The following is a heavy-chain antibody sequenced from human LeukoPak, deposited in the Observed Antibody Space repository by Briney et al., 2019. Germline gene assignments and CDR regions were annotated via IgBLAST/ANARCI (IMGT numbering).Heavy chain of an antibody. CDR1: GGTFSSYA. CDR3: AGIPVFGVVLHQEPV. Sequence: GSSVKVSCKASGGTFSSYAISRVRQAPGQGLEWMGGIIPIFGTANYAQKFQGRVTITADKSTSTAYMELSSLRSEDTAVYFCAGIPVFGVVLHQEPVWGKGTTVTVSS. V-gene: IGHV1-69*06. CDR2: IIPIFGTA. D-gene: IGHD3-3*01. J-gene: IGHJ6*04.